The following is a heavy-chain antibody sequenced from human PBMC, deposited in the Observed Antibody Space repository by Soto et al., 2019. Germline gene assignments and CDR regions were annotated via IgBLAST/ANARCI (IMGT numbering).Heavy chain of an antibody. CDR1: GFSFDEYA. V-gene: IGHV3-9*01. J-gene: IGHJ6*03. CDR3: AKGFCSSAKCYTYSSMDV. CDR2: VSWNSGTV. D-gene: IGHD2-2*01. Sequence: EVQLVESGGTLVQPGRSLRLSCAASGFSFDEYAMHCVRQVPGKGLEGVSGVSWNSGTVGYGDSVKGRFTISRDNDKNSLYLQMNSLRAEDTAMYYCAKGFCSSAKCYTYSSMDVWGKGTAVTVSS.